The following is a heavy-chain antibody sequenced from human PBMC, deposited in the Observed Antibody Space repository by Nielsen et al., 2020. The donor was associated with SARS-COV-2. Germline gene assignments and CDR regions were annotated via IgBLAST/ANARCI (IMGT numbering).Heavy chain of an antibody. CDR1: GYSFTSYW. J-gene: IGHJ4*02. CDR2: IDPSDSYT. CDR3: ARDLEMVFDY. D-gene: IGHD5-24*01. V-gene: IGHV5-10-1*01. Sequence: GESLKISCKGSGYSFTSYWIGWVRQMPGKGLEWMGRIDPSDSYTNYSPSFQGHVTISADKSISTAYLQWSSLKASDTAMYYCARDLEMVFDYWGQGTLVTVSS.